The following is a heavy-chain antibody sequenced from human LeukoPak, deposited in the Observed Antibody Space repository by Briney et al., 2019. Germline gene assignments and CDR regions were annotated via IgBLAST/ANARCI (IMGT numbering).Heavy chain of an antibody. CDR1: GYTFTSYD. V-gene: IGHV1-8*02. CDR2: MNPNSGNT. CDR3: ATGFKYYYYYMDV. J-gene: IGHJ6*03. Sequence: ASVKVSCKASGYTFTSYDINWVRQATGQGLEWMGWMNPNSGNTGYAQKFQGRVTMTEDTSTDTAYMELSSLGSEDTAVYYCATGFKYYYYYMDVWGKGTTVTVSS.